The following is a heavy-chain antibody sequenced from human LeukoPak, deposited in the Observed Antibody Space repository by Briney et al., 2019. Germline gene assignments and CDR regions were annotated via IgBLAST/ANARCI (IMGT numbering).Heavy chain of an antibody. CDR2: INSNRGGT. D-gene: IGHD3-3*01. CDR1: GYTFTNYC. V-gene: IGHV1-2*02. CDR3: ARDHGDDAFDI. J-gene: IGHJ3*02. Sequence: ASVKVSCKASGYTFTNYCIHWVRQAPGQGLEWMGWINSNRGGTNYAQKFQCRVTMTRDTSISTAYMELRSVRSDDTAVYYCARDHGDDAFDIWGPGTMVTVSS.